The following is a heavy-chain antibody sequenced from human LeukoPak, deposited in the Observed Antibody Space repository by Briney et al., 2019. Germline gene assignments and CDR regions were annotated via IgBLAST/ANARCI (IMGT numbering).Heavy chain of an antibody. V-gene: IGHV4-38-2*02. CDR3: AGQPFQYYYDSSGPI. CDR2: INHSGST. Sequence: PSETLSLTCTVSGYSISSGYYWSWIRQPPGKGLEWIGEINHSGSTNYNPSLKSRVTISVDTSKNQFSLKLSSVTAADTAVYYCAGQPFQYYYDSSGPIWGQGTMVTVSS. CDR1: GYSISSGYY. D-gene: IGHD3-22*01. J-gene: IGHJ3*02.